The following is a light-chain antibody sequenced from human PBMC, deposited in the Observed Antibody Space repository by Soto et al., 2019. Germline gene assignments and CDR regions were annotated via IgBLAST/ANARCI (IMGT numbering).Light chain of an antibody. CDR2: EDT. CDR3: SSYAGSKNDV. CDR1: SSDVGGYNY. Sequence: QSALTQPPSASGSPGQSVTISCTGTSSDVGGYNYVSWYQQHPGKAPKLMIYEDTKRPSGVPDRFSGSKSGNTASLTVSGLQAEDEAEYYCSSYAGSKNDVFGTGTKVTVL. J-gene: IGLJ1*01. V-gene: IGLV2-8*01.